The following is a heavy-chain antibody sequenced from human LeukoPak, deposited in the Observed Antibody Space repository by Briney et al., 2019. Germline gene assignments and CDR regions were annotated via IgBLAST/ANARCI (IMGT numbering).Heavy chain of an antibody. J-gene: IGHJ4*02. Sequence: GGSLRLSCAASGFPFGNFAMSWVRQAPGKGLEWVSAISGSGSSTHYADSVKGRFTISRDNSKNTLYLQMNSLRAEDTAIFYCAKDLVGATNYWGQGTLVAVSS. V-gene: IGHV3-23*01. CDR2: ISGSGSST. D-gene: IGHD1-26*01. CDR3: AKDLVGATNY. CDR1: GFPFGNFA.